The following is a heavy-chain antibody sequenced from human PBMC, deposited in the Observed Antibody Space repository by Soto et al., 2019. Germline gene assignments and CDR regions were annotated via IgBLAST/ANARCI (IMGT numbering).Heavy chain of an antibody. CDR2: ISWDGGST. J-gene: IGHJ5*02. Sequence: GGSLRLSCAASGFTFDDYTMHWVRQAPGKGLEWVSLISWDGGSTYYADSVKGRFTISRDNSKNSLYLQMNSLRTEDTALYYCARGGSSRYDFWSGLLNWFDPWGQGTLVTVSS. CDR1: GFTFDDYT. V-gene: IGHV3-43*01. CDR3: ARGGSSRYDFWSGLLNWFDP. D-gene: IGHD3-3*01.